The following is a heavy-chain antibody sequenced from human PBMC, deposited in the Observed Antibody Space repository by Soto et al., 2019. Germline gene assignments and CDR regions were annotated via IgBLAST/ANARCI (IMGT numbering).Heavy chain of an antibody. J-gene: IGHJ4*02. CDR1: GFTFSNYA. CDR3: AKSWYSGSDRRDYFDY. V-gene: IGHV3-23*01. Sequence: AGGSLRLSCAASGFTFSNYAMNWVRQAPGKGLEWVSGIDASGENTYYADSVKGRFTISRDNSKNTLYLQINSLRGEDTAVYYCAKSWYSGSDRRDYFDYWGQGTLVTVSS. CDR2: IDASGENT. D-gene: IGHD1-26*01.